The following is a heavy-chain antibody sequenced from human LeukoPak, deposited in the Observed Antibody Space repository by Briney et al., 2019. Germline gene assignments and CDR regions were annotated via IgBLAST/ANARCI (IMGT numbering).Heavy chain of an antibody. V-gene: IGHV3-53*01. Sequence: GGSLRLSCAASGFTVSSNYMSWVRQAPGKGLEWVSVIYSGGSTYYADSVKGRFTISRDNSKNTLYLQMNSLRAEDTAVYYCARDLDTRNSYEFAYWGQGTLVTISS. D-gene: IGHD5-18*01. J-gene: IGHJ4*02. CDR1: GFTVSSNY. CDR2: IYSGGST. CDR3: ARDLDTRNSYEFAY.